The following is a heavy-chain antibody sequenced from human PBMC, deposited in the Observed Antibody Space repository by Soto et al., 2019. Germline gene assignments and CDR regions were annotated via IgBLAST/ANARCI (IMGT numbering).Heavy chain of an antibody. CDR1: GGTFSSYT. CDR2: IIPILGIA. D-gene: IGHD2-2*01. Sequence: QVQLVQSGAEVKKPGSSVKVSCKASGGTFSSYTISWVRQAPGQGLEWMGRIIPILGIANYAQKFQGRVTITEDKSTSTAYMELSSLRSEDTAVYYCARDPGDVVVPAAMQLTSTYYYYGMDVWGQGTTVTVSS. J-gene: IGHJ6*02. V-gene: IGHV1-69*08. CDR3: ARDPGDVVVPAAMQLTSTYYYYGMDV.